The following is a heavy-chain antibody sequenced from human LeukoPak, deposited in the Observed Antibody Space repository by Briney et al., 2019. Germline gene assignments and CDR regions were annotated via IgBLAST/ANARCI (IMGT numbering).Heavy chain of an antibody. CDR3: ARLAAAGPFDP. Sequence: SETLSLTCTVSGGSISSYYWSWIRQPPGKGLEWIGYIYYSGSTDYNPSLKSRVTISVDTSKNQFSLKLSSVTAADTAVYYCARLAAAGPFDPWGQGTLVTVSS. CDR2: IYYSGST. D-gene: IGHD6-13*01. CDR1: GGSISSYY. V-gene: IGHV4-59*01. J-gene: IGHJ5*02.